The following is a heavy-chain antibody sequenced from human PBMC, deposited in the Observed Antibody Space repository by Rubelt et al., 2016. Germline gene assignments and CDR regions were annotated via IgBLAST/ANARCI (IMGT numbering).Heavy chain of an antibody. J-gene: IGHJ4*02. D-gene: IGHD1-7*01. V-gene: IGHV4-39*07. Sequence: QLQLQESGPGLVKPSETLSLTCTVSGGSISSSSYYWGWIRQPPGKGMGWIGSIYYCGSTYYNPSLKRRATISVDTSKNQFSQKLSSVTAADTAVYYCARDPRAGTTSFDYWGQGTLVTVSS. CDR3: ARDPRAGTTSFDY. CDR1: GGSISSSSYY. CDR2: IYYCGST.